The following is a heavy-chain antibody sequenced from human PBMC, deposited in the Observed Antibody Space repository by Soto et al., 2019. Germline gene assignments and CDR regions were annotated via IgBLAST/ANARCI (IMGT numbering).Heavy chain of an antibody. CDR1: GGSLSDYY. V-gene: IGHV4-59*01. CDR3: ARYLPAAANWFDP. Sequence: SETLSLTCVVSGGSLSDYYWSWIRQPPGKGLEWIGYINYSGSTNYNPSLKSRVTISVDTSKNQFSLKLSSVTAADTAVYYCARYLPAAANWFDPWGQGTLVTVSS. J-gene: IGHJ5*02. D-gene: IGHD2-2*01. CDR2: INYSGST.